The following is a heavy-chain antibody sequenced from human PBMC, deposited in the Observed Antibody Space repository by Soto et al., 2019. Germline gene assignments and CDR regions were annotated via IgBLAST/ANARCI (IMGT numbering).Heavy chain of an antibody. CDR3: ARGTIVVVPAASGYYYYGMDV. J-gene: IGHJ6*02. Sequence: ASETLSLTCTVSGGSISSYYWSWIRQPPGKGLEWIGYIYYSGSTNYNPSLKSRVTISVDTSKNQFSLKLSSVTAADTAVYYCARGTIVVVPAASGYYYYGMDVWGQGTTVTVSS. CDR1: GGSISSYY. CDR2: IYYSGST. D-gene: IGHD2-2*01. V-gene: IGHV4-59*01.